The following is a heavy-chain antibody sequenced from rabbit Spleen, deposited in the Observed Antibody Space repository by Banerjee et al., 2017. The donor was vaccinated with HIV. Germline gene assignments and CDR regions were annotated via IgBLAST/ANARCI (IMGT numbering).Heavy chain of an antibody. J-gene: IGHJ6*01. D-gene: IGHD8-1*01. V-gene: IGHV1S40*01. CDR2: IYAGNSGYT. CDR1: GFSFGSNAY. Sequence: VESGGDLVKPGASLTLTCTASGFSFGSNAYMCWVRQAPGKGLEWIACIYAGNSGYTFYATWATGRFTISKTSSTTVTLQMTSLTAADTATYFCARDTGTSFSTYGMDLWGPGTLVTVS. CDR3: ARDTGTSFSTYGMDL.